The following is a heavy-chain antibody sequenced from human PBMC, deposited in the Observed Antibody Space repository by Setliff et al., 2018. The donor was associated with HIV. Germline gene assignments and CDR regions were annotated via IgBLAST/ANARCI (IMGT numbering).Heavy chain of an antibody. J-gene: IGHJ4*02. CDR1: GVSISSSSYF. Sequence: SETLSLTCAVSGVSISSSSYFWGWIRRPPGTGLDWIGSIYFSGSTYYNPSLESRVTMSVDTSKNHFSLSLSSVTAADTAVYFCARDPGYTSGSTFHFDYWGQGTLVTVSS. V-gene: IGHV4-39*07. CDR2: IYFSGST. CDR3: ARDPGYTSGSTFHFDY. D-gene: IGHD5-18*01.